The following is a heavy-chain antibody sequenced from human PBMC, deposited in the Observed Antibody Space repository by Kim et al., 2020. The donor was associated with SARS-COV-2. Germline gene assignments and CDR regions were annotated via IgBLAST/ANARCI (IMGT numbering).Heavy chain of an antibody. Sequence: SETLSLTCAVSGGSISSSNWWSWVRQPPGKGLEWIGEIYHSGSTNYNPSLKSRVTISVDKSKNQFSLKLSSVTAADTAVYYCARGDDTGYSSSVAVFDIWGQGTMVTVSS. D-gene: IGHD6-13*01. CDR1: GGSISSSNW. CDR3: ARGDDTGYSSSVAVFDI. J-gene: IGHJ3*02. V-gene: IGHV4-4*02. CDR2: IYHSGST.